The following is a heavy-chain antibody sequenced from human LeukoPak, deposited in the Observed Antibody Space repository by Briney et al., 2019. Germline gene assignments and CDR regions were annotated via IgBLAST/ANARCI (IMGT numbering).Heavy chain of an antibody. CDR1: GFTFINYW. CDR3: ARDFWGAYRVDYFDY. J-gene: IGHJ4*02. D-gene: IGHD3-3*01. Sequence: GGSLRLSFSAPGFTFINYWMSWGRRAPGEGLGWVANIKQDGSETYYVDSVRGRFTISRDNAKRSLYLQMNSLRAEDTAVYYCARDFWGAYRVDYFDYWGQGTLVTVSS. V-gene: IGHV3-7*01. CDR2: IKQDGSET.